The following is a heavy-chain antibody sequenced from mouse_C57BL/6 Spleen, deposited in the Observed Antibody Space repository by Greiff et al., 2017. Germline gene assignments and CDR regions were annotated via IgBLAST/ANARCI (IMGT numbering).Heavy chain of an antibody. V-gene: IGHV1-55*01. Sequence: VQLQQPGAELVKPGASVKMSCKASGYTFTSYWITWVKQRPGQGLEWIGDIYPGSGSTNYTEKFKSKVTLTVDTSSSTAYMQLSSLTSEDSAVYCRARAAIRCGNDGSFDYWGQGTTLTVSS. J-gene: IGHJ2*01. CDR3: ARAAIRCGNDGSFDY. CDR1: GYTFTSYW. D-gene: IGHD2-2*01. CDR2: IYPGSGST.